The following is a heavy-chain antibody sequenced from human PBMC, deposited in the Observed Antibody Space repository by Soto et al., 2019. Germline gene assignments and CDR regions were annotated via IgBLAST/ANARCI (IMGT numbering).Heavy chain of an antibody. CDR2: ICPGDSDT. Sequence: GESLKISCKGSGYSFPSYWVGWVRQMPGKGLGWMGIICPGDSDTRYSPSFQGQVTISADKSISTAYLQWSSLKASDTAMSYCARQDKVRGVSVYYYYGMDVWGQGTTVTVSS. V-gene: IGHV5-51*01. CDR1: GYSFPSYW. D-gene: IGHD3-10*01. J-gene: IGHJ6*02. CDR3: ARQDKVRGVSVYYYYGMDV.